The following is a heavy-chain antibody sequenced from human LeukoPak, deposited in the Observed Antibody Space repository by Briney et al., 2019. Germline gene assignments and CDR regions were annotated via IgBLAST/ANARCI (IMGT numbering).Heavy chain of an antibody. CDR2: ISWNSGSI. V-gene: IGHV3-9*01. CDR1: GFTFDDYA. Sequence: PGGSLRLSCAASGFTFDDYAMHWVRQAPGKGLEWVSGISWNSGSIGYADSVKGRFTISRDNAKNSLYLQMNSLRAEDTALYYCAKAVYSYGYSYFDYWGQGTLVTVSS. J-gene: IGHJ4*02. D-gene: IGHD5-18*01. CDR3: AKAVYSYGYSYFDY.